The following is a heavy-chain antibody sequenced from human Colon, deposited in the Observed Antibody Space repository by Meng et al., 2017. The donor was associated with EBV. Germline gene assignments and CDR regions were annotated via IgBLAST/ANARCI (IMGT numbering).Heavy chain of an antibody. V-gene: IGHV4-34*01. CDR2: INHSGST. CDR3: ARGPGGSYYLYYFDY. Sequence: VQLQQWGAGRLKPSETLSLTCAVYGGSFSGYYWSWIRQPPEKGLEWIGEINHSGSTNYNPSLKSRVTISVDTSKKQFSLKLSSVTAADTAVYYCARGPGGSYYLYYFDYWGQGTLVTVSS. CDR1: GGSFSGYY. J-gene: IGHJ4*02. D-gene: IGHD1-26*01.